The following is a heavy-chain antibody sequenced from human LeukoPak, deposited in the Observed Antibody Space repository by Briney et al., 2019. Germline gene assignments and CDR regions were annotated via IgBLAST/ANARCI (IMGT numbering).Heavy chain of an antibody. V-gene: IGHV3-74*01. J-gene: IGHJ4*02. D-gene: IGHD1-14*01. CDR3: ARSNQADDY. CDR2: INPGGSSI. CDR1: GFTFSSYW. Sequence: PGGSLRLSYAASGFTFSSYWMHWVRQVPGKGLVWVARINPGGSSITYADSVKGRFTISRDNAKNTLYLQMDSLRAEEKGVYYCARSNQADDYWGQGTLVTVSS.